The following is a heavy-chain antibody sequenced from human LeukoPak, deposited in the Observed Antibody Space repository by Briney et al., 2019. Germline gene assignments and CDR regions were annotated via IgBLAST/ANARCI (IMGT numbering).Heavy chain of an antibody. CDR2: ISSDDFGT. D-gene: IGHD3-9*01. V-gene: IGHV3-64D*06. CDR1: GITVSSNY. Sequence: PGGSLRLSCAASGITVSSNYMSWVRQAPGKGLEYVSAISSDDFGTYYADSVKGRFTISRDNSNNTLYLQMSSLRAEDTAVYYCVKDLGGYDILTGWDYWGQGTLVTVSS. CDR3: VKDLGGYDILTGWDY. J-gene: IGHJ4*02.